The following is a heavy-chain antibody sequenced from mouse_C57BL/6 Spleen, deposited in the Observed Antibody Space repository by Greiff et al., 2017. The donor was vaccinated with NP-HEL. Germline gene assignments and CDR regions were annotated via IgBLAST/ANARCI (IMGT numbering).Heavy chain of an antibody. J-gene: IGHJ4*01. CDR2: IYPGSGNT. CDR1: GYTFTDYY. D-gene: IGHD2-3*01. Sequence: QVQLQQSGAELVRPGASVKLSCKASGYTFTDYYINWVKQRPGQGLEWIARIYPGSGNTYYNEKFKGKATLTAEKSSSTAYMQLSSLTSEDSAVYFCARGRDDGYYSYAMDYWGQGTSVTVSS. V-gene: IGHV1-76*01. CDR3: ARGRDDGYYSYAMDY.